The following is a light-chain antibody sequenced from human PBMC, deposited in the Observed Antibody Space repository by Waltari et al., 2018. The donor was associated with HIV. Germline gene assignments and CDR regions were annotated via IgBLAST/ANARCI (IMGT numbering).Light chain of an antibody. CDR1: SRDVGGYNY. CDR2: GVS. Sequence: QSALTQPRSVSGSPGQSLTISCTRTSRDVGGYNYVSWYQPHPGKSPKFMNYGVSRPRSGGPDRLSGCKYGNTAAVTTAGLQAEDEADYYCCSYAGNYTLVFGGGTKLTVL. CDR3: CSYAGNYTLV. V-gene: IGLV2-11*01. J-gene: IGLJ2*01.